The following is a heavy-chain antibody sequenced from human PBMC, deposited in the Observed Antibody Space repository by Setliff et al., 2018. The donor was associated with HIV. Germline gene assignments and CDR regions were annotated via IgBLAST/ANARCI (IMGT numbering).Heavy chain of an antibody. J-gene: IGHJ4*02. CDR2: IYTSGST. Sequence: SETLSLTCTASGGSISSYYWSWIRQPPGKGLEWIGYIYTSGSTNYNPSLKSRVTISVDTSKNQFSLKLSSVTAADTAVYYCARVGNGRFDYWGQGTLVTVSS. CDR3: ARVGNGRFDY. D-gene: IGHD2-15*01. CDR1: GGSISSYY. V-gene: IGHV4-4*08.